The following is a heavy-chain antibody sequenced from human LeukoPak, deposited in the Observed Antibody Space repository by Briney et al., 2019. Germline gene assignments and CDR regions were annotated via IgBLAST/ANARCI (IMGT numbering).Heavy chain of an antibody. J-gene: IGHJ4*02. Sequence: PGGSLRLSCKASGFTLGDNAMSWFRQAPGKGLEWVGFIRSKAYGGTTEYAASVKGRFTISRDDSKSIAYLQMNSLKTEDTAVYYCTRVTAVAGDDYWGQGTLVTVSS. CDR1: GFTLGDNA. CDR2: IRSKAYGGTT. V-gene: IGHV3-49*03. CDR3: TRVTAVAGDDY. D-gene: IGHD6-19*01.